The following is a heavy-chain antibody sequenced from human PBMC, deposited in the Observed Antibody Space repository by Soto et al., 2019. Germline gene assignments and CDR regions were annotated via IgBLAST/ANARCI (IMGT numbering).Heavy chain of an antibody. V-gene: IGHV4-34*01. D-gene: IGHD6-19*01. Sequence: QVQLQQWGAGLLKTSETLSLTCAVYGGSFSGYYWIWVRQPPGKGLECIGEISHSGSTNYNPSLKSRVPISGDASKNQFSLRLSSVTAADTAVYSCARWDSSGWYGSDYWGQGTLVTVSS. CDR3: ARWDSSGWYGSDY. CDR1: GGSFSGYY. J-gene: IGHJ4*02. CDR2: ISHSGST.